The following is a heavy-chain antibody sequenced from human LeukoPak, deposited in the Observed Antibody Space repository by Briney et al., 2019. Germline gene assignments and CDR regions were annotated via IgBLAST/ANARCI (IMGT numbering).Heavy chain of an antibody. V-gene: IGHV4-4*07. J-gene: IGHJ4*02. CDR2: IYTSGST. Sequence: SETLSLTCTVSGGSISGYFWSWIRQPAGKGLEWIGRIYTSGSTYYNPSLKSRLTMSVDTDTSKNQFSLKLSSVTAADTAVYYCARDGKGFWSGYYLNWGQGTLVTVSS. CDR3: ARDGKGFWSGYYLN. D-gene: IGHD3-3*01. CDR1: GGSISGYF.